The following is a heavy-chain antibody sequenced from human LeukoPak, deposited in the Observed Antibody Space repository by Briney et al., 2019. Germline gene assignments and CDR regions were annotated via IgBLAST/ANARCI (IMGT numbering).Heavy chain of an antibody. CDR3: ARDSTYYYDSSGYWDY. CDR2: IWYDGSNK. D-gene: IGHD3-22*01. Sequence: GGSLRLSCAASGFTFSSYWMHWVRQAPGKGLEWVAVIWYDGSNKYYADSVKGRFTISRDNSKNTLYLQMNSLRAEDTAVYYCARDSTYYYDSSGYWDYWGQGTLVTVSS. V-gene: IGHV3-33*08. J-gene: IGHJ4*02. CDR1: GFTFSSYW.